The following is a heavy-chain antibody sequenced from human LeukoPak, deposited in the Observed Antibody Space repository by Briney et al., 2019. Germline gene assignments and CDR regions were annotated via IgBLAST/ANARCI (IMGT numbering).Heavy chain of an antibody. CDR2: MNPNSGNT. J-gene: IGHJ4*02. Sequence: ASVKVSCKASGYTFTSYDINWVRQATGQGLEWMAWMNPNSGNTGYAQKVQGRVTMTRNTSISTAYMELSSLRSEDTDVYYCARVPYYDSSGYGKDQIDYWGQGTLVTVSS. V-gene: IGHV1-8*01. CDR1: GYTFTSYD. CDR3: ARVPYYDSSGYGKDQIDY. D-gene: IGHD3-22*01.